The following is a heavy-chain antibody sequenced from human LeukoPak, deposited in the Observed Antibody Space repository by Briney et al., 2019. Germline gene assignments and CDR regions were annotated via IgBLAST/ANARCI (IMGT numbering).Heavy chain of an antibody. CDR3: ARDETITDGSGRVYYYYGMDV. V-gene: IGHV4-38-2*02. CDR1: GYSISSGYY. Sequence: PSETLSLTCTVAGYSISSGYYWGWIRQPPGKGLEWIGSIYHSGSTYYNPSLKSRVTISVDTSKNQFSLKLSSVTAADTAVYYCARDETITDGSGRVYYYYGMDVWGQGTTVTVSS. D-gene: IGHD3-10*01. J-gene: IGHJ6*02. CDR2: IYHSGST.